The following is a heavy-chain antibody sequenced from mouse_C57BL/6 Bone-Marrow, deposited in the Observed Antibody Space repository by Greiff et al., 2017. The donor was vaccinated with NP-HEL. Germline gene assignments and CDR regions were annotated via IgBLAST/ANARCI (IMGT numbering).Heavy chain of an antibody. Sequence: VKLQESGPELVKPGASVKLSCKASGYNFTSYDINWVKPRPGQGLAWIGWIYPRDGSTKYNEKFKGKATLTVDTSSSTAYMELHSLTSEDSAVYFCARVDGYYFDYWGQGTTLTVSS. CDR3: ARVDGYYFDY. CDR2: IYPRDGST. D-gene: IGHD2-3*01. CDR1: GYNFTSYD. V-gene: IGHV1-85*01. J-gene: IGHJ2*01.